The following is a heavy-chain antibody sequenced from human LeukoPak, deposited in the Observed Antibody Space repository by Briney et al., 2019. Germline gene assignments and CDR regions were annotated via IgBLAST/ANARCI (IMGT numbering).Heavy chain of an antibody. J-gene: IGHJ4*02. CDR2: ISSSSYI. Sequence: PGGSLRLSCAASGFTFSSYSMNWVRQAPGKGLEWVSSISSSSYIYYADSVKGRFTISRDNAKNSLYLQMNSLRAEDTAVYYCARLPSSGYHQNDYWGQGTLVTVSS. V-gene: IGHV3-21*01. CDR3: ARLPSSGYHQNDY. CDR1: GFTFSSYS. D-gene: IGHD3-22*01.